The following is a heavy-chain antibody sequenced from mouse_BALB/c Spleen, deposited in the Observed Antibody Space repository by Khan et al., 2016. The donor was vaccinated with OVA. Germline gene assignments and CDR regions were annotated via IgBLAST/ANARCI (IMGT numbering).Heavy chain of an antibody. V-gene: IGHV1-7*01. CDR3: TRDRIDY. CDR1: GYTFTTYW. CDR2: INPTSGYT. J-gene: IGHJ2*01. Sequence: QVRLQQSGAELAKPGASVKMSCKASGYTFTTYWMHWVKQRPGQGLEWIGYINPTSGYTDYNERFEDKATLSADKSSSTAYMQLSSLTSEDSAVYYCTRDRIDYWGQGTTLTVSS.